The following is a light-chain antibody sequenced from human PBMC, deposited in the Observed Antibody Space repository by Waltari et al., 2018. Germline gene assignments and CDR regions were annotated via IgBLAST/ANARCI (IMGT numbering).Light chain of an antibody. J-gene: IGKJ1*01. Sequence: DIVMTQSPDSLAVSLGERATINCKSSQNLLYSSNNKNFLGWYQLKPGQPPKLLMYWSFTRESGVPDRFSGSGSETDFTLTISSLQAEDVAVYYCQQYYSSPPTFGQGTRVEI. V-gene: IGKV4-1*01. CDR2: WSF. CDR1: QNLLYSSNNKNF. CDR3: QQYYSSPPT.